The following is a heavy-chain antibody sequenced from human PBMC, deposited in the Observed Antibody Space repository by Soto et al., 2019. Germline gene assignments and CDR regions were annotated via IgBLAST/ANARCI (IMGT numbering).Heavy chain of an antibody. D-gene: IGHD5-12*01. V-gene: IGHV4-4*07. Sequence: DLEESGPGLVKPSETLSVTCTVSGGSISGHSWIWIRQPAGKGLEWIGHIYPSGSTSYNPSLRSRVTMSLDTSSNQIFLNLTSVTAADTAVFYCVRGRSYSVYDFWGPGTLVTVSS. CDR3: VRGRSYSVYDF. J-gene: IGHJ4*02. CDR2: IYPSGST. CDR1: GGSISGHS.